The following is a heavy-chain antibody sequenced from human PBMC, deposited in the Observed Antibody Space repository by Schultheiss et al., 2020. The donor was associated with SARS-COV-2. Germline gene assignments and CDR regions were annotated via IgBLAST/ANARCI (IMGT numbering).Heavy chain of an antibody. Sequence: GGSLRLSCAASGFTFSDYYMTWIRQAPGKGLEWVSSISSSSSYIYYADSVKGRFTISRDNAKNSLYLQINSLRVEDTAIYYCARPYCSGGNCNIYIDYWGQGTPVTVSS. CDR1: GFTFSDYY. CDR2: ISSSSSYI. CDR3: ARPYCSGGNCNIYIDY. D-gene: IGHD2-15*01. J-gene: IGHJ4*02. V-gene: IGHV3-11*06.